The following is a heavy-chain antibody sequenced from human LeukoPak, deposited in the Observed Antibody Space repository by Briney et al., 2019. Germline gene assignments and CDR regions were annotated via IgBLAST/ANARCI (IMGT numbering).Heavy chain of an antibody. J-gene: IGHJ5*02. CDR1: GYTFTSYD. CDR3: ARALGERRYFVSGNWFDP. Sequence: ASVKVSCKASGYTFTSYDINWVRHATGQGLEWMGWMNPNRGETGYAHKIPGRDTITRHTSISTAYMELRSLRSEDTAVYYCARALGERRYFVSGNWFDPWGQGTLGTVSS. V-gene: IGHV1-8*01. D-gene: IGHD3-9*01. CDR2: MNPNRGET.